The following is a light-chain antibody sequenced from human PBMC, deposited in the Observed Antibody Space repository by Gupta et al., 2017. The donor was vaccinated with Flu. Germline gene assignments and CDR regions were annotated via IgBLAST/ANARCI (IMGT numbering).Light chain of an antibody. V-gene: IGKV1-5*03. Sequence: DIHMTQSPSTLSASVGDRVTITCRASHNIGSFLAWYQQKPGKAPNLLIYKASILQSGVPSRFSGGGSGTEFALTIGGLQPDDFATYFCHHYNSFSDSFAQGTKLEIK. CDR3: HHYNSFSDS. J-gene: IGKJ2*03. CDR2: KAS. CDR1: HNIGSF.